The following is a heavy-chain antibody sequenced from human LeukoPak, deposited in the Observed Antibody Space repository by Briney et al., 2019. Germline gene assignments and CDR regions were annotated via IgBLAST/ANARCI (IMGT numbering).Heavy chain of an antibody. Sequence: PSGTLSLTCAVYGGSFSGYYWSWIRQPPGKGLEWIGEINHSGSTNYNPSLKSRVTISVDTYKNQFSLKLSSVTAADTAVYYCARVSIAAAGTVFDPWGQGTLVTVSS. CDR1: GGSFSGYY. J-gene: IGHJ5*02. V-gene: IGHV4-34*01. CDR3: ARVSIAAAGTVFDP. CDR2: INHSGST. D-gene: IGHD6-13*01.